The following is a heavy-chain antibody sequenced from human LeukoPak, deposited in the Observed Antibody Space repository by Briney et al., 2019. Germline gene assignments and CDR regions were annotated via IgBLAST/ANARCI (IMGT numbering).Heavy chain of an antibody. V-gene: IGHV3-30*18. D-gene: IGHD2-21*01. CDR2: ISHDGGRP. CDR3: AKGRTIWWWFDASAI. CDR1: GFTFSSYG. Sequence: AGGSLRLSCAASGFTFSSYGMHWVRQAPGKGLEWVAVISHDGGRPSYADSVKGRFTISRDNSKNTLYLRMSSLGPEDTAVYYCAKGRTIWWWFDASAIWGQGTMVTVSS. J-gene: IGHJ3*02.